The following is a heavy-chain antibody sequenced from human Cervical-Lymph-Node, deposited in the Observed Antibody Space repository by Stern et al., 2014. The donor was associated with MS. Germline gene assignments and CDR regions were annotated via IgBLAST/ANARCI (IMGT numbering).Heavy chain of an antibody. V-gene: IGHV4-59*01. CDR2: IYYSGST. CDR3: AGYNWNDRDY. CDR1: GGSISSYY. J-gene: IGHJ4*02. Sequence: QLQLQESGPGLVKPSETLSLTCTVSGGSISSYYWSWIRQPPGKGLEWIGYIYYSGSTNYNPSLKSRVTISVDTSKNQFSLKLSSVTAADTAVYYCAGYNWNDRDYWGQGTLVTVSS. D-gene: IGHD1-20*01.